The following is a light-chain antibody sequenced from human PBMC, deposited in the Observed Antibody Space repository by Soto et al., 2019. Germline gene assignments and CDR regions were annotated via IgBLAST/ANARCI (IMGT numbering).Light chain of an antibody. CDR3: QQYGSSPPIT. CDR1: QSVSSRY. J-gene: IGKJ4*01. Sequence: EIVLTQSPGTLSLSPGERATLSCRASQSVSSRYLAWYQQKPGRAPRLLIYGASSRATGIPDRFSGGGSGTDFNLTISRLEPEDFAVYYCQQYGSSPPITFCGGTKVEIK. V-gene: IGKV3-20*01. CDR2: GAS.